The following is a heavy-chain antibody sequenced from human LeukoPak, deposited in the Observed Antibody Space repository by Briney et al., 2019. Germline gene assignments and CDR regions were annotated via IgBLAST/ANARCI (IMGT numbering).Heavy chain of an antibody. CDR2: IIPMFDTP. Sequence: GASVKVSCKASGGTFSNYAISWVRQAPGQGLEWMGGIIPMFDTPIYAQKFQGRVTITADESTSTVYMELSSLRSEGTAVYFCASTDYYDSRGYGGSFAIWGQGTMVTVSS. D-gene: IGHD3-22*01. J-gene: IGHJ3*02. CDR1: GGTFSNYA. CDR3: ASTDYYDSRGYGGSFAI. V-gene: IGHV1-69*13.